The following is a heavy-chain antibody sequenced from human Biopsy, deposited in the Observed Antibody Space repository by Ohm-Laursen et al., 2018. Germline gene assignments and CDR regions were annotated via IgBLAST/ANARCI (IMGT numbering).Heavy chain of an antibody. V-gene: IGHV4-59*02. Sequence: GTLSLTCTVSGDSVTKYYWSWIRQPPGKGLEWIGHIYYSVMTNYNPSLQSRVSISVDTSRNQVSLTLSSVTAADTAVYYCARGDYFGSNGYFWFDPWGQGTLVTVSS. D-gene: IGHD3-22*01. J-gene: IGHJ5*02. CDR2: IYYSVMT. CDR1: GDSVTKYY. CDR3: ARGDYFGSNGYFWFDP.